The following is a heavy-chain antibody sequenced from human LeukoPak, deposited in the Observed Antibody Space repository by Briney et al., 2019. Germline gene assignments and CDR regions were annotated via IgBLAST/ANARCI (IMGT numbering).Heavy chain of an antibody. J-gene: IGHJ3*02. V-gene: IGHV4-39*01. CDR1: GGSISSYY. CDR3: ARQVVRGVIGYAFDI. CDR2: IYYSGST. D-gene: IGHD3-10*01. Sequence: PSETLSLTCTVSGGSISSYYWSWIRQPPGKGLEWIGSIYYSGSTYYNPSLKSRVTISVDTSKNQFSLKLSSVTAADTAVYYCARQVVRGVIGYAFDIWGQGTMVTVSS.